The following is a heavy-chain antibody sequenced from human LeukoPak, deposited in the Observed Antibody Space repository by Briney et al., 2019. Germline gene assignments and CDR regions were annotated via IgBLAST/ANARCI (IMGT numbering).Heavy chain of an antibody. CDR2: ISAYNGNT. J-gene: IGHJ4*02. V-gene: IGHV1-18*01. D-gene: IGHD3-16*02. CDR3: ARDGLRLGELSPTPDY. Sequence: ASVKASCKASGYTFTSYGISWVRQAPGQGLEWMGWISAYNGNTNYAQKLQGRVTMTTDTSTSTAYMELRSLRSDDTAVYHCARDGLRLGELSPTPDYWGQGTLVTVSS. CDR1: GYTFTSYG.